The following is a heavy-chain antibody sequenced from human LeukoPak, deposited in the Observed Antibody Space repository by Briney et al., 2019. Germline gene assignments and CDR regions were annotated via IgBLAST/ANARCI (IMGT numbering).Heavy chain of an antibody. D-gene: IGHD2-21*01. Sequence: GGSLRLFCVGSGFTFRSHAMSWVRQAPEKGLEFVSGIYENGGTTYYADSVKGRFSISRDNSRNTLYLQMDSLRGEDTAVYYCAKDFRIGYSAHFDYWGQGALVTVSS. V-gene: IGHV3-23*01. CDR3: AKDFRIGYSAHFDY. CDR2: IYENGGTT. J-gene: IGHJ4*02. CDR1: GFTFRSHA.